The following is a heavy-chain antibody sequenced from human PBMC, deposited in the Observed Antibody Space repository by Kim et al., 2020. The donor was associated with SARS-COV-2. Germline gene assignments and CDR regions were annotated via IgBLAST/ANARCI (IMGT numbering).Heavy chain of an antibody. CDR3: AHRRRVRNQYYYYYYMDV. CDR2: IYWNDDK. CDR1: GFSLSTSGVG. Sequence: SGPTLVNPTQTLTLTCTFSGFSLSTSGVGVGWIRQPPGKALEWLALIYWNDDKRYSPSLKSRLTITKDTSKNQVVLTMTNMDPVDTATYYCAHRRRVRNQYYYYYYMDVWGKGTTVTVSS. V-gene: IGHV2-5*01. J-gene: IGHJ6*03. D-gene: IGHD3-10*01.